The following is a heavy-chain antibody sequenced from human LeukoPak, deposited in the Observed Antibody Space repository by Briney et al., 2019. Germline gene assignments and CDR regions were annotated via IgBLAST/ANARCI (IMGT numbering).Heavy chain of an antibody. CDR3: AKGVSMDTGLPWDQGFDP. V-gene: IGHV3-23*01. CDR2: ISGSGGST. D-gene: IGHD5/OR15-5a*01. CDR1: GFTFSSYA. J-gene: IGHJ5*02. Sequence: GGSLRLSCAASGFTFSSYAMSWVRQAPGKGLEWVSAISGSGGSTYYADSVKGRFTISRDNSKNTLYLQMNSLRAEDTAVYYCAKGVSMDTGLPWDQGFDPWGQGTLVTVSS.